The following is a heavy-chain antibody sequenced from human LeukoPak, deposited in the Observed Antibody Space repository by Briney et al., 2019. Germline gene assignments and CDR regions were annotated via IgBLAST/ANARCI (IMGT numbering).Heavy chain of an antibody. CDR1: GGTFSSYA. Sequence: GASVKVSCKASGGTFSSYAISWVRQAPGQGLEWMGGIIPIFGTANYAQKFQGRVTITADESTSTAYMELSSLRSEDTAVYYCARVFSGGTNSAGYWGQGTLVTVSS. J-gene: IGHJ4*02. D-gene: IGHD1-1*01. CDR2: IIPIFGTA. V-gene: IGHV1-69*13. CDR3: ARVFSGGTNSAGY.